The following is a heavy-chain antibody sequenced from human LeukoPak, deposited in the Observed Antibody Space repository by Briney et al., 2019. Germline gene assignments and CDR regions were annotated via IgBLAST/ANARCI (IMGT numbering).Heavy chain of an antibody. D-gene: IGHD1-26*01. V-gene: IGHV1-46*01. Sequence: ASVKVSCKASGYTFTGYYIHWVRQAPGQGLEWMGWINPSGGSTSYAQKFQGRVTMTRDTSTSTVYMELSSLRSEDTAVYYCARDSGSYADYWGQGTLVTVSS. J-gene: IGHJ4*02. CDR3: ARDSGSYADY. CDR2: INPSGGST. CDR1: GYTFTGYY.